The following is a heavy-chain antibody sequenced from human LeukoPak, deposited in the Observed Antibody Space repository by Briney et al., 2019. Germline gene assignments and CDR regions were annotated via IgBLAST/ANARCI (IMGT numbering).Heavy chain of an antibody. D-gene: IGHD3-10*01. V-gene: IGHV3-30*18. CDR3: AKAGYGGGSMTTYGDY. Sequence: GGSLTLSCAASGVTFSSYGMHWVRQAPGKGLEWVAIISYAGSNKYYADSVKGRFTISRDNSKNTLYLQVNSLRAEDTAVYYCAKAGYGGGSMTTYGDYWGQGTLVTVSS. CDR2: ISYAGSNK. CDR1: GVTFSSYG. J-gene: IGHJ4*02.